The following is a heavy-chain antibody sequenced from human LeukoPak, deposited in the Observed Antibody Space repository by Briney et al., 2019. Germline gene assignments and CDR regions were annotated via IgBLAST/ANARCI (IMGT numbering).Heavy chain of an antibody. CDR1: GFSFSNHG. CDR3: AKDLGGVYCSSTSCHQADYFDY. J-gene: IGHJ4*02. Sequence: GGSLRLSCAASGFSFSNHGIHWVRQAPGKGLEWVAFIRYDGSNKYYADSVKGRFTISRDNSKNTLYLQMNSLRAEDTAVYYCAKDLGGVYCSSTSCHQADYFDYWGQGTLVTVSS. CDR2: IRYDGSNK. V-gene: IGHV3-30*02. D-gene: IGHD2-2*01.